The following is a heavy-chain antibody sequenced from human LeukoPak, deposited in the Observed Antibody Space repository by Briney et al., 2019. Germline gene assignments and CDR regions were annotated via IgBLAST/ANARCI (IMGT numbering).Heavy chain of an antibody. V-gene: IGHV5-51*01. Sequence: GESLKISCKGSGYNFTRYWIGWVRQMPGKGLEWMGIIYPGDSDTRYSPSFQGQVTISADKSISTAYLQWSSLKASDTAMYYCARRRNHQMNWFDSWGQGTLVTVSS. J-gene: IGHJ5*01. CDR2: IYPGDSDT. CDR1: GYNFTRYW. D-gene: IGHD1-14*01. CDR3: ARRRNHQMNWFDS.